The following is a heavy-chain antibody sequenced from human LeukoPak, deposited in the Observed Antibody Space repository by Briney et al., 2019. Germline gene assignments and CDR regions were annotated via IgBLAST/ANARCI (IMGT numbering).Heavy chain of an antibody. CDR3: ARLSASTSSGYYTPDYFDY. CDR1: GYSFISYW. Sequence: GGSLKISCKGSGYSFISYWIGWVRQMPGKGVEWMGIIYPGDSDTRYSPSFQGQVTISADKSISTAYLQWSSLKASDTAMYYCARLSASTSSGYYTPDYFDYWGQGTLVTVSS. J-gene: IGHJ4*02. V-gene: IGHV5-51*01. CDR2: IYPGDSDT. D-gene: IGHD3-22*01.